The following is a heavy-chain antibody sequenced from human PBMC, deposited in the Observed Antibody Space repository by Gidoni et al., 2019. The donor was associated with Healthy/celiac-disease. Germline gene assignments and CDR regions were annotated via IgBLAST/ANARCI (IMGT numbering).Heavy chain of an antibody. Sequence: QVQLVQSGAEVKKPGASVKVSCKASGYTSTSYAMHWVRQAPGQRLEWMGWINAGNGNTKYSQKFQGRVTITRDTSASTAYMELSSLRSEDTAVYYCARDLSIVVVVAAINGMDVWGQGTTVTVSS. CDR3: ARDLSIVVVVAAINGMDV. J-gene: IGHJ6*02. CDR2: INAGNGNT. D-gene: IGHD2-15*01. V-gene: IGHV1-3*01. CDR1: GYTSTSYA.